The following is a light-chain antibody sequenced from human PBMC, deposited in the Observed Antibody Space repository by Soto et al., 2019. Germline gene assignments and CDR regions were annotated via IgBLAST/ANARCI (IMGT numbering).Light chain of an antibody. CDR3: QRYGSSLYA. CDR2: GAS. CDR1: QSVSSSY. J-gene: IGKJ2*01. V-gene: IGKV3-20*01. Sequence: EIVLTQSPGTLSLSPGERATLSCRASQSVSSSYLAWYQQKPGQAPRLLIYGASSRATGIPDRFSGSGSGAYFTLTISSLEHEDFAVYYCQRYGSSLYAFGQGNKVEIK.